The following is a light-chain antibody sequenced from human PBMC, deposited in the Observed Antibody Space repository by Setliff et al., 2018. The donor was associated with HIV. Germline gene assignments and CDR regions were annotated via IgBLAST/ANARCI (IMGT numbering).Light chain of an antibody. CDR1: SSNIGSNY. CDR3: AAWDDSLSGPV. V-gene: IGLV1-47*01. J-gene: IGLJ2*01. Sequence: VLTQPPSASGTPGQRVTISCSGSSSNIGSNYVYWYQQLPGTAPKLLIYRNNQRPSGVPDRFSGSKSGTSASLAISGLRSEDEAGYYCAAWDDSLSGPVFGGGTK. CDR2: RNN.